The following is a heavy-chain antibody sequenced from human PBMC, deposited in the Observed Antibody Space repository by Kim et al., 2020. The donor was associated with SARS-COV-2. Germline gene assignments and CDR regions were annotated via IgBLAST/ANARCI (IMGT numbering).Heavy chain of an antibody. D-gene: IGHD5-12*01. CDR3: ASSGATLREPPVF. Sequence: SETLSLTCAVYGGSFSGYYWSWIRQPPGKGLEWIGEINHSESTNYNPSLKSRVTISVDTSKNQFALKLSSVTAADTAVYYCASSGATLREPPVFWGQGTLVTVSS. V-gene: IGHV4-34*01. J-gene: IGHJ4*02. CDR2: INHSEST. CDR1: GGSFSGYY.